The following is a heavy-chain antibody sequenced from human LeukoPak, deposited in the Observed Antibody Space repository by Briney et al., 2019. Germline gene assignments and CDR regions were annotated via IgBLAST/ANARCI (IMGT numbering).Heavy chain of an antibody. J-gene: IGHJ1*01. CDR1: GFTFSSYE. CDR3: ARSNSYDSSGHLTQYFQH. Sequence: GGSLRLSCAASGFTFSSYEMNWVRQAPGKGLEWVSYISSSGSTIYYADSMKGRFTISRDNAKNSLYLQMNSLRAEDTAVYYCARSNSYDSSGHLTQYFQHWGQGTLVTVSS. V-gene: IGHV3-48*03. CDR2: ISSSGSTI. D-gene: IGHD3-22*01.